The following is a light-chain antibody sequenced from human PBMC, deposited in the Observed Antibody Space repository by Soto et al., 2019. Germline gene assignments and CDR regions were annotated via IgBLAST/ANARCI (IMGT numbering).Light chain of an antibody. Sequence: EIVMTQSPATLSVSPGERATLSCRTSQSVSSSLAWYQQRPGQAPRLLIYGISTRATGIPARFSGSGSGTEFNLTISSLQSEDYAVYYCQQYNNWPPTWTFGQGTKVEIK. CDR2: GIS. CDR3: QQYNNWPPTWT. V-gene: IGKV3-15*01. J-gene: IGKJ1*01. CDR1: QSVSSS.